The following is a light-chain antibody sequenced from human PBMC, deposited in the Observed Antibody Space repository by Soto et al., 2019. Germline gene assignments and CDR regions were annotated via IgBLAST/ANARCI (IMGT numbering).Light chain of an antibody. J-gene: IGLJ1*01. V-gene: IGLV2-14*01. CDR1: SSDVGGYNY. CDR3: SSYTSSSTLV. CDR2: EVS. Sequence: QSVLTQPASVSGSPGQSITISCTGTSSDVGGYNYVSWYQQHPGKAPKLMIYEVSNRPSGVSNRFSGSKSGNTAYLTISGLQAEDESDYYCSSYTSSSTLVFGTGTQRTVL.